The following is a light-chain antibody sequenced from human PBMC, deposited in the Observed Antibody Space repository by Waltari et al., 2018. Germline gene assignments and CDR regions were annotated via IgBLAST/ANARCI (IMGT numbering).Light chain of an antibody. Sequence: EIVMTQSPDSLAVSLGERAAINCKSSRSVLYNSNNKNYLAWYQQKPRQPPKRLINWASSRKSGVPDRFSGSGSGTDFTLTISSLQAEDVAVYYCQQYYSSPISFGQGTRLEIK. CDR2: WAS. CDR1: RSVLYNSNNKNY. J-gene: IGKJ5*01. CDR3: QQYYSSPIS. V-gene: IGKV4-1*01.